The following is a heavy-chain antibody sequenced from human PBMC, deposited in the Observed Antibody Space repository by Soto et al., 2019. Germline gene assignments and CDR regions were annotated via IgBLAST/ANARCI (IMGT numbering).Heavy chain of an antibody. D-gene: IGHD5-12*01. CDR2: IYYSGST. Sequence: SETLSLTCTVSGGSISSHYWSWIRQPPGKGLEWIGYIYYSGSTNYNPSLKSRVTISVDTSRNQFSLKLSSVTAADTAVYYCARHGCSSSYSGYDGFDVWGRGTLVTVSS. V-gene: IGHV4-59*08. CDR1: GGSISSHY. J-gene: IGHJ4*02. CDR3: ARHGCSSSYSGYDGFDV.